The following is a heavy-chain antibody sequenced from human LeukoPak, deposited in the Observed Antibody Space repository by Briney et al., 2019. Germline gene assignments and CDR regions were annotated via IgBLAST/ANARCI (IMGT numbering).Heavy chain of an antibody. V-gene: IGHV4-31*03. D-gene: IGHD6-6*01. Sequence: SETLSLTCTVSGGSISSSSYYWGWIRQPPGKGLEWIGYIYYSGSTYYNPSLKSRVTISVDTSKNQFSLKLSSVTAADAAVYYCARESSSSRDYYYYGMDVWGQGTTVTVSS. CDR3: ARESSSSRDYYYYGMDV. CDR1: GGSISSSSYY. J-gene: IGHJ6*02. CDR2: IYYSGST.